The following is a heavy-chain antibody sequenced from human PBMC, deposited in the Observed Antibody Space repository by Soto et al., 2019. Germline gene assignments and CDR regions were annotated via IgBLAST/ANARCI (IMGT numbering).Heavy chain of an antibody. CDR1: GGSISSGGYY. Sequence: RSLTCTVSGGSISSGGYYWSWIRQHPGKGLEWIGYIYYSGSTYYNPSLKSRVTISVDTSKNQFSLKLSSVTAADTAVYYCARDSYEAGFDYWGQGTLVTVSS. V-gene: IGHV4-31*03. CDR3: ARDSYEAGFDY. D-gene: IGHD5-12*01. J-gene: IGHJ4*02. CDR2: IYYSGST.